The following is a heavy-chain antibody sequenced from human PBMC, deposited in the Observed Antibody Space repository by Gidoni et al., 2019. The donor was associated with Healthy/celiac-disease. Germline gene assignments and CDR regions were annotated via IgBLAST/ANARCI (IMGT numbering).Heavy chain of an antibody. CDR3: ARLRKDILTGYYNVWADY. CDR2: ISAYNGNT. D-gene: IGHD3-9*01. J-gene: IGHJ4*02. CDR1: GYTFTSYG. V-gene: IGHV1-18*01. Sequence: QVQLVQSGAEVKKPGASVKVSCKASGYTFTSYGISWVRQAPGQGLEWMGWISAYNGNTNYAQKLQGRVTMTTDTSTSTAYMELRSLRSDDTAVYYCARLRKDILTGYYNVWADYWGQGTLATVS.